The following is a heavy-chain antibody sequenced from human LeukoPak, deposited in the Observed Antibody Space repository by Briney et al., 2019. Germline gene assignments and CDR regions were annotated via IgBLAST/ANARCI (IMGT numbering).Heavy chain of an antibody. Sequence: ASVKVSCKASGYTFTGYYMHWVRQAPGQGLEWMGWINPNSGGTNYAQKFQGRVTMTRDTSISTAYTELSRLRSDDTAVYYCARDPGLNWDDDAFDIWGQGTMVTVSS. CDR1: GYTFTGYY. D-gene: IGHD1-1*01. CDR2: INPNSGGT. CDR3: ARDPGLNWDDDAFDI. J-gene: IGHJ3*02. V-gene: IGHV1-2*02.